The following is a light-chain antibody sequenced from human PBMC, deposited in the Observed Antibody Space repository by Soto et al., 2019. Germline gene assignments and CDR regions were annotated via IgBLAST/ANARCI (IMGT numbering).Light chain of an antibody. V-gene: IGLV7-46*01. J-gene: IGLJ2*01. Sequence: QTVVTQEPSFSVSPGGTVTLTCGLSSASVSTGHFPSWYQQKPGQAPRTLIYDTSNKHSWTPARFSGSLLGGKAALTLSGALPEDEAEYYCLLSYSGALVIFGGGTKLTVL. CDR2: DTS. CDR3: LLSYSGALVI. CDR1: SASVSTGHF.